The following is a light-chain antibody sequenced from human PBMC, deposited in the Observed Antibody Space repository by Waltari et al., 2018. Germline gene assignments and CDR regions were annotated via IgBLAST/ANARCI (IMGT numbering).Light chain of an antibody. J-gene: IGKJ4*01. Sequence: DIQMTQSPSTLSASVGDSVTITCRASQSISNWLAWYQQKSGEATKLLIAEASTLQSGGPSRFSGSGSGTEFTRTISSLQPDDLATYYCQQYNNYLLTFGGGTKVEIK. CDR3: QQYNNYLLT. CDR1: QSISNW. V-gene: IGKV1-5*03. CDR2: EAS.